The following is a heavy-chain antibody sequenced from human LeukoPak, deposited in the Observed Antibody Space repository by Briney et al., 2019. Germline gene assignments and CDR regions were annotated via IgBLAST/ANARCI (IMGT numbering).Heavy chain of an antibody. Sequence: PSETLSLTCNVSGDSISSHHWTWIRQPPGKGLEWIGSMSYSGSTNYNPSLNSRVTISLDKSKNHFYLKMTSVTAADAAKYYCATSPLWTGMTSPFAYSGQGNLVTVSS. V-gene: IGHV4-59*11. D-gene: IGHD1-1*01. CDR3: ATSPLWTGMTSPFAY. CDR1: GDSISSHH. CDR2: MSYSGST. J-gene: IGHJ4*02.